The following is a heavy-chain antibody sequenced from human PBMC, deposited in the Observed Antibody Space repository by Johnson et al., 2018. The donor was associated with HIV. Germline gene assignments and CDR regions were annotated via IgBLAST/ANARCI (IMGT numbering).Heavy chain of an antibody. CDR1: GFTFSSYA. CDR2: ISGTSGVT. J-gene: IGHJ3*02. Sequence: VQLVESGGGLVQPGGSLRLSCAASGFTFSSYAMNWVRQAPGKGLEWVSVISGTSGVTYYADSVKGRFTISRDNAKNSLYLQMNSLRAEDTAVYYCARVFVIADDAFDIWGQGTMVTVSS. CDR3: ARVFVIADDAFDI. V-gene: IGHV3-23*04. D-gene: IGHD2/OR15-2a*01.